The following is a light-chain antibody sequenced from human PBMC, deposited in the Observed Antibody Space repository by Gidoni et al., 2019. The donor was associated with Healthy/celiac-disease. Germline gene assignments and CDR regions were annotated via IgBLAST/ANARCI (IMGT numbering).Light chain of an antibody. J-gene: IGKJ1*01. CDR1: QSISSY. V-gene: IGKV1-39*01. CDR3: QQSYSTPPT. Sequence: DIQMTQSPSSLSASVGDRVTITCRASQSISSYLNWYQQKPGKAPKLLIYAASSLQSGVPSRFSGSGSGTDFTLTISSLQPEDFATYYCQQSYSTPPTFGQGTKVENK. CDR2: AAS.